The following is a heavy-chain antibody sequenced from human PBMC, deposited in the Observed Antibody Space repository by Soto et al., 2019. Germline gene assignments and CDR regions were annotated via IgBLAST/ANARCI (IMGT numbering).Heavy chain of an antibody. Sequence: ASVKVSCKASGYTCTSYGISWVLQAPGQGLEWMGWISAYNGNTNYAQKLQGRVTMTTDTSTSTAYMELRSLRSDDTAVYYCARASEDGYDFYNWFDPWGQGTLVTVSS. D-gene: IGHD5-12*01. CDR3: ARASEDGYDFYNWFDP. V-gene: IGHV1-18*01. J-gene: IGHJ5*02. CDR2: ISAYNGNT. CDR1: GYTCTSYG.